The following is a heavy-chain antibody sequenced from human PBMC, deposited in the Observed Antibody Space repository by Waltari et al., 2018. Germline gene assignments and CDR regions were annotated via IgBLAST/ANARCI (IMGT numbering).Heavy chain of an antibody. D-gene: IGHD3-16*01. CDR1: GGSISHYY. V-gene: IGHV4-4*07. J-gene: IGHJ5*02. CDR2: TYTSGST. Sequence: QVQLQESGPGLVKPSETLSLTCTVSGGSISHYYGSWIRQPAGKGLEWIGRTYTSGSTAYNPSLKSRVTMSLDTSKNQFSLKMTSVTAADTAVYYCAREEIEKWGTWFDPWGQGILVTVSS. CDR3: AREEIEKWGTWFDP.